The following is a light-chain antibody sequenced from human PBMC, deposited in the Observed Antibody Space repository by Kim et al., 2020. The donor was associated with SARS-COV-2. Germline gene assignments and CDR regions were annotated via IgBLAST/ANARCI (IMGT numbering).Light chain of an antibody. J-gene: IGKJ4*01. Sequence: VSPGERATLSCRASQTVRSNLAWYQQKPGQTPSLLISGASTRATGVPDRFSGSGSGTEFTLTISGLQSEDFAVYYCQQYNNWPLTFGGGTKVDIK. CDR3: QQYNNWPLT. V-gene: IGKV3-15*01. CDR1: QTVRSN. CDR2: GAS.